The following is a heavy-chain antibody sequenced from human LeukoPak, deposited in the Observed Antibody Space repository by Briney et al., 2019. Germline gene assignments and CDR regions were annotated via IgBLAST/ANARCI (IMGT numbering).Heavy chain of an antibody. CDR2: IRYDGSNK. CDR1: GFTFSSYG. D-gene: IGHD1-26*01. CDR3: ARDFFSGSSGHLDY. Sequence: GGSLRLSCAASGFTFSSYGMHWVRQAPGKGLEWVAFIRYDGSNKYYADSVKGRFTISRDNAKNSLYLQMNSLRAEDTAVYYCARDFFSGSSGHLDYWGQGTLVTVSS. J-gene: IGHJ4*02. V-gene: IGHV3-30*02.